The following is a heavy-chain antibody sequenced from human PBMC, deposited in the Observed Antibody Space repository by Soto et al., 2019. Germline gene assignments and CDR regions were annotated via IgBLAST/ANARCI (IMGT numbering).Heavy chain of an antibody. CDR3: ARYRTGELSSMDAFDI. Sequence: QVQLVQSGAEVKKPGSSVKVSCKASGGTFSSYTISWVRQAPGQGLEWMGRIIPILGIANYAQKFQGRVTITADKSTSTAYMELSSLRSEDTAVYYCARYRTGELSSMDAFDIWGQGTMVTVSS. V-gene: IGHV1-69*02. CDR1: GGTFSSYT. CDR2: IIPILGIA. J-gene: IGHJ3*02. D-gene: IGHD3-16*02.